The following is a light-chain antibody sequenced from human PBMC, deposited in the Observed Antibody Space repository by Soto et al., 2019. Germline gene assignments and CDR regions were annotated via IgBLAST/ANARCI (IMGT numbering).Light chain of an antibody. CDR3: MQARQTPIT. CDR1: QSLLHSNGYNY. Sequence: DIVMTQSPLSLPVTPGEPASISCRSSQSLLHSNGYNYLDWYLQKPGQSPQLLIYLGSNRASGVPDRFNGTGSRTDFRLKISRVEGEEVGGYYCMQARQTPITFGQGKRLEI. CDR2: LGS. J-gene: IGKJ5*01. V-gene: IGKV2-28*01.